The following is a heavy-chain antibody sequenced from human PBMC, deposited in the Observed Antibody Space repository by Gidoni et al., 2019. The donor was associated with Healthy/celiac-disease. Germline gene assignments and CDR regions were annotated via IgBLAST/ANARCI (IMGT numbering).Heavy chain of an antibody. CDR1: GASISSGGYS. V-gene: IGHV4-30-2*01. D-gene: IGHD2-2*01. J-gene: IGHJ3*02. CDR3: ARAVFCSSTSCYVGTVAFDI. CDR2: IYHSGST. Sequence: QLQLQESGSGLVKPSQTLSLTCAVSGASISSGGYSWCWIWQPPGKGLEWIGYIYHSGSTYYNPSLKSRVTISVDRSKNQFSLKLSSVTAADTAVYYCARAVFCSSTSCYVGTVAFDIWGQGTMVTVSS.